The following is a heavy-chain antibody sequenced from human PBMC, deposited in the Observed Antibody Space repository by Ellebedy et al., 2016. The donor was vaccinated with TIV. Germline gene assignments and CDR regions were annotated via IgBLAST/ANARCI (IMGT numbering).Heavy chain of an antibody. D-gene: IGHD4-23*01. CDR3: ARDPVGVGPAFDV. V-gene: IGHV3-23*01. CDR1: GFTFSSYA. J-gene: IGHJ3*01. Sequence: GESLKISCVASGFTFSSYAMCWVRQAPGKGLEWVSTISDSGGNTYFPDSVKGRFTIFRDNSRNTVYLQMNNLRAEDTAVYYCARDPVGVGPAFDVWGQGTMVTVSS. CDR2: ISDSGGNT.